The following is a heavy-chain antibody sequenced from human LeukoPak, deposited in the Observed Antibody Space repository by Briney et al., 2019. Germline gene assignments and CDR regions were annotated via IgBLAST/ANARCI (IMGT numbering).Heavy chain of an antibody. CDR1: GGSISSGDYY. V-gene: IGHV4-30-4*01. J-gene: IGHJ6*02. CDR3: ARDLYKSGWLVRGMDV. D-gene: IGHD6-19*01. CDR2: IYYSGST. Sequence: SETLSLTCTVSGGSISSGDYYWSWIRQPPGKGLEWIGYIYYSGSTYYNPSLKSRVTISVDTSKNQFSLKLSSVTAADTAVYYCARDLYKSGWLVRGMDVWGQGTTVTVSS.